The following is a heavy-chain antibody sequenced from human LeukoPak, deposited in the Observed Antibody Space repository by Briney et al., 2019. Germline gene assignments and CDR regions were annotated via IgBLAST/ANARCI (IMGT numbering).Heavy chain of an antibody. J-gene: IGHJ4*02. V-gene: IGHV3-23*01. CDR3: SKDLEYGFDS. D-gene: IGHD2/OR15-2a*01. CDR1: GFAFRPYA. Sequence: GGSLRHSCAAPGFAFRPYAMSWVRQAPGKGLEGVSANSGRGDKTFYAESVWGRNTISRELTKNKLYLQMTTQRSEAPAPYYCSKDLEYGFDSGGQGTLGTV. CDR2: NSGRGDKT.